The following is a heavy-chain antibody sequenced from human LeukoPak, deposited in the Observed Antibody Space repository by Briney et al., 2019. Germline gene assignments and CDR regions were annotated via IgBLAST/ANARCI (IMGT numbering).Heavy chain of an antibody. D-gene: IGHD3-9*01. CDR1: GYTFTGYY. J-gene: IGHJ4*02. CDR2: INPNSGGT. V-gene: IGHV1-2*02. Sequence: ASVKVSCKASGYTFTGYYMHWVRQAPGQGLEWMGWINPNSGGTNYAQKFQGRVTMTRDTSISTAYTELSRLRSDDTAVYYCARDLHVLRYFDWLVGDFDYWGQGTLVTVSS. CDR3: ARDLHVLRYFDWLVGDFDY.